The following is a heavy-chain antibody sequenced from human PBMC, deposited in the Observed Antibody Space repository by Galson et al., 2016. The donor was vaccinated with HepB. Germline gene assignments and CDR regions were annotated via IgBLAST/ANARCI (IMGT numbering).Heavy chain of an antibody. CDR2: VSYDGTNQ. J-gene: IGHJ4*02. Sequence: SLRLSCAASGFMFSSYAMHWVRQAPGKGLEWVAFVSYDGTNQYYTDSVKGRFTISRDNSKSTLYLQMNCLRPEDSALYYCAKVSDEYYFDYWGQGTLVTVSS. CDR3: AKVSDEYYFDY. CDR1: GFMFSSYA. V-gene: IGHV3-30-3*01.